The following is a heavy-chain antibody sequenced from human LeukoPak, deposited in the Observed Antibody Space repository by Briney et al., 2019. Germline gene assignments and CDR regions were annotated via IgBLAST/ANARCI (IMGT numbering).Heavy chain of an antibody. J-gene: IGHJ6*03. CDR2: IITIFGTA. CDR1: GGTFSSYA. V-gene: IGHV1-69*13. D-gene: IGHD3-10*01. CDR3: ARGLITMVRGVIIKGEYYYMDV. Sequence: ASVKLSCKASGGTFSSYAISWVRQAPGQGLEWMGGIITIFGTANYAQTFQGRVTITADESTSRAYMELSSLRSEDTAVYYCARGLITMVRGVIIKGEYYYMDVWGKGTTVTVSS.